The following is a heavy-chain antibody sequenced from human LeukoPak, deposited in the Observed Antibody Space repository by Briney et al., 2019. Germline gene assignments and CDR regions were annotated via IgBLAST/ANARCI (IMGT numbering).Heavy chain of an antibody. V-gene: IGHV1-46*02. Sequence: ASVKVSCKTSGNNYYIHWVRQAPGQGLEWMGTINPSDGSTRYAQKFQGRVTITADESTSTAYMELSSLRSEDTAVYYCARDIYYGPGNQVSWFDPWGQGTLVTVSS. CDR1: GNNYY. D-gene: IGHD3-10*01. CDR2: INPSDGST. J-gene: IGHJ5*02. CDR3: ARDIYYGPGNQVSWFDP.